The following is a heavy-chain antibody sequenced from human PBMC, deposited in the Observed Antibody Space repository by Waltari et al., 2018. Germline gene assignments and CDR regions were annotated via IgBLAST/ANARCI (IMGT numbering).Heavy chain of an antibody. D-gene: IGHD4-4*01. CDR2: INSDGSST. CDR1: GFTFSSYW. Sequence: EVQLVESGGGLVQPGGSLRLSCAASGFTFSSYWMHWVRQAPGKGLGWVSRINSDGSSTSYADSVKGRFTISRDNAKNTLYLQMNSLRAEDTAVYYCARGDDYSTYYFDYWGQGTLVTVSS. V-gene: IGHV3-74*01. J-gene: IGHJ4*02. CDR3: ARGDDYSTYYFDY.